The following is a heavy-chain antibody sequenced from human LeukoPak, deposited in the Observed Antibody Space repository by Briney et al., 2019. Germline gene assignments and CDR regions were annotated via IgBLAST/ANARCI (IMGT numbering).Heavy chain of an antibody. CDR1: GYTFTAYY. J-gene: IGHJ4*02. V-gene: IGHV1-2*02. CDR3: ARSSRYDIWTGYPY. CDR2: ISPNSGGT. D-gene: IGHD3-9*01. Sequence: ASVKVSCKASGYTFTAYYIHWVRQAPGQGLEWMGWISPNSGGTDYAQKFQGRVTMTRDTSISAAYMGLSRLRSDDTAVYYCARSSRYDIWTGYPYWGQGTLVTVSP.